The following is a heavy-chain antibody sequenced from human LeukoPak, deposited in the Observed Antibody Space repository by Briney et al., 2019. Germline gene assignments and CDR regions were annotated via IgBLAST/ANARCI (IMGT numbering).Heavy chain of an antibody. D-gene: IGHD1-26*01. CDR2: ISGSSSYI. CDR3: ARDLLVGATTS. V-gene: IGHV3-21*01. Sequence: PGGSLRLSCAASGFTFSSYGMHWVRQAPGKGLEWVSSISGSSSYIYYADSVKGRFTISRDNAKNSLYLQVNSLRAEDTAVYYCARDLLVGATTSWGQGTLVTVSS. J-gene: IGHJ4*02. CDR1: GFTFSSYG.